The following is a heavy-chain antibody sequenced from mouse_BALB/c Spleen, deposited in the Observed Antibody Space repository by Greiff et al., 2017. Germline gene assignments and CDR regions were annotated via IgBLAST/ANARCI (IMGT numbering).Heavy chain of an antibody. D-gene: IGHD4-1*01. CDR3: ARYWGSYYFDY. Sequence: VQLQQSGPELVKPGASVKISCKASGYSFTSYYIHWVKQRPGQGLEWIGWIFPGSGNTKYNEKFKGKATLTADTSSSTAYMQLSSLTSEDSAVYFCARYWGSYYFDYWGQGTTLTVSS. CDR1: GYSFTSYY. J-gene: IGHJ2*01. V-gene: IGHV1-66*01. CDR2: IFPGSGNT.